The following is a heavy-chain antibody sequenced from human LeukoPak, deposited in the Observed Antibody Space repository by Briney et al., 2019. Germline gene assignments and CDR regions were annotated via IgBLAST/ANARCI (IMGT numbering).Heavy chain of an antibody. D-gene: IGHD3-9*01. J-gene: IGHJ4*02. V-gene: IGHV1-2*04. CDR1: GYTFSDYY. CDR3: ARDHYDVSTAYPARAIDH. Sequence: GASVKVSCKPSGYTFSDYYIHWVRQAPGQGLEWMGWINPSNGVTKYAQKFEGSVTMTRDTSLSTAYMELSRVRPGDTAVYFCARDHYDVSTAYPARAIDHWGQGTLVTVSS. CDR2: INPSNGVT.